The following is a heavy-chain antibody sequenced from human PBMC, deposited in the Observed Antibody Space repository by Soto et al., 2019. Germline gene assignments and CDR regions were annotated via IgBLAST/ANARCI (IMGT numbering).Heavy chain of an antibody. CDR1: GYTFTSYA. CDR2: INAGNGNT. J-gene: IGHJ4*02. Sequence: QVQLVQSGAEVKKPGASVKVSCKASGYTFTSYATHWVRQAPGQRLEWMGWINAGNGNTKYSQKFQGRVTITRDTSASTANMELSSLRSEDTAVYYCARGPGGPDGPGDYWGQGTLVTVSS. CDR3: ARGPGGPDGPGDY. V-gene: IGHV1-3*01. D-gene: IGHD2-15*01.